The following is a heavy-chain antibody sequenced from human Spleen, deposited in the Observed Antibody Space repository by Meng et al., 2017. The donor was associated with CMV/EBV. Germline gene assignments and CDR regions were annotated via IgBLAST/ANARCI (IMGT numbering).Heavy chain of an antibody. CDR1: GFTFSSYS. J-gene: IGHJ6*02. D-gene: IGHD1-26*01. CDR2: ISSSSSYI. Sequence: GGSLRLSCAASGFTFSSYSMNWVRQAPGKGLGWVSSISSSSSYIYYADSVKGRFTISRDNAKNSLYLQMNSLRAEDTAVYYCARDLVGATTSYGMDVWGQGTTVTV. V-gene: IGHV3-21*01. CDR3: ARDLVGATTSYGMDV.